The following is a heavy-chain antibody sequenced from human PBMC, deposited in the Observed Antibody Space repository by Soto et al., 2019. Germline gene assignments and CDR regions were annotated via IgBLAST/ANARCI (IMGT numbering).Heavy chain of an antibody. J-gene: IGHJ6*03. Sequence: EVQLVESGGGLVQPGGSLRLSCAASGFTVSSNYMSWVRQAPGKGLEWVSVIYSGGSTYYADSVKGRFTISRHNSKNTLYLQMNSLSAEDTAVYYCARENGDFHYYYYYYMDVWGKGTTVTVSS. CDR2: IYSGGST. CDR3: ARENGDFHYYYYYYMDV. CDR1: GFTVSSNY. V-gene: IGHV3-53*04. D-gene: IGHD4-17*01.